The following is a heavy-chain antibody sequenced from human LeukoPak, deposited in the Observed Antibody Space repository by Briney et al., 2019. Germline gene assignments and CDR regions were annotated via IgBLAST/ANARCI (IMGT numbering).Heavy chain of an antibody. CDR3: ARTYYYDSSGSY. J-gene: IGHJ4*02. V-gene: IGHV3-30*04. CDR1: GFTFSSYA. CDR2: ISYDGSNK. Sequence: GGSLRLSCAASGFTFSSYAMHWVREAPGKGLEGVAVISYDGSNKYYADSVKGRFTISRDNSKNTLYLQMNSLRAEDTAVYYCARTYYYDSSGSYWGQGTLVTVSS. D-gene: IGHD3-22*01.